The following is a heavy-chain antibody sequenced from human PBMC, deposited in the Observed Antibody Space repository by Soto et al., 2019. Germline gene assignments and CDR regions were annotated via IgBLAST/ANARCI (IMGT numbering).Heavy chain of an antibody. D-gene: IGHD3-22*01. V-gene: IGHV1-46*01. CDR2: INPSGGST. J-gene: IGHJ4*02. CDR3: ARAGPHYYDSSGYCDY. CDR1: GYTFTSYY. Sequence: ASVKVSCKASGYTFTSYYMHWVRQAPGQGLEWMGIINPSGGSTSYAQKFQGRVTMTRDTSTSTVYMELSSLRSEDTAVYYCARAGPHYYDSSGYCDYWGQGTLVTVSS.